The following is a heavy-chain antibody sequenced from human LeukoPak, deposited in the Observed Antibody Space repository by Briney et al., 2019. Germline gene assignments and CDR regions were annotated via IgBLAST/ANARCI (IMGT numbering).Heavy chain of an antibody. CDR3: AKDLAPAAY. D-gene: IGHD2-2*01. CDR2: LTGSGGST. Sequence: GGSLRLSCAASGFTFSSSSMSWVRQAPGKGLEWVSALTGSGGSTYYTDSVKGRFTISRDNSKKTLFLQMNSLRAEDTAVYYCAKDLAPAAYWGQGTLVTVSS. V-gene: IGHV3-23*01. CDR1: GFTFSSSS. J-gene: IGHJ4*02.